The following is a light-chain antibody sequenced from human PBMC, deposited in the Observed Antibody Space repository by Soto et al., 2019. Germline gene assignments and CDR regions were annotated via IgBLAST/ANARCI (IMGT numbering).Light chain of an antibody. CDR1: QRISSW. CDR3: QQANSFSWT. J-gene: IGKJ1*01. V-gene: IGKV1-12*01. CDR2: AAS. Sequence: DIQMTQSPSSVSASVGDRVTIACRVSQRISSWLAWYQQTPGKAPMLLIYAASILQSGVPSRCIGSGSGTDFTGTISSLQPEDFATYYCQQANSFSWTFGQGNKVEV.